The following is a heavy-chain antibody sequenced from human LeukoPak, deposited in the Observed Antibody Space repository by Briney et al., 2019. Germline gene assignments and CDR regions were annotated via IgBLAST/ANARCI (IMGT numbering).Heavy chain of an antibody. CDR2: IYPGDSDT. Sequence: GESLKISCKGSGYSLTSYWIGWVRQMPGKGLVWMGIIYPGDSDTKYSQSFQGQVTISADKSISTAYLQWSSLKASDTAMYYCARLSVAGTGAFDIWGQGTMVTVSS. V-gene: IGHV5-51*01. D-gene: IGHD6-19*01. J-gene: IGHJ3*02. CDR3: ARLSVAGTGAFDI. CDR1: GYSLTSYW.